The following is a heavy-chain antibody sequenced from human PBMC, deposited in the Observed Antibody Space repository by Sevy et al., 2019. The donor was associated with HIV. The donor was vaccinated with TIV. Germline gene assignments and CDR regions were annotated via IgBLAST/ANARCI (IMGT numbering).Heavy chain of an antibody. J-gene: IGHJ6*02. D-gene: IGHD2-2*01. Sequence: ASVKVSCKASGYTFTSYAMHWVRQAPGQRLEWMGWSNAGNGNTKYSQEFQGRVTITRDTSASTAYMELSSLRSEDMAVYYCARGGYFSSTSCFQDDYYGMDVWGQGTTVTVSS. CDR1: GYTFTSYA. CDR2: SNAGNGNT. V-gene: IGHV1-3*02. CDR3: ARGGYFSSTSCFQDDYYGMDV.